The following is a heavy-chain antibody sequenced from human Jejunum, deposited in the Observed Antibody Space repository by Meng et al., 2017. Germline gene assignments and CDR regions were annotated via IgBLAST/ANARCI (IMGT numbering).Heavy chain of an antibody. V-gene: IGHV3-21*01. D-gene: IGHD4-17*01. CDR2: IGSTGIFI. CDR3: RTPLDDYRDRRLK. CDR1: AVILSTYS. Sequence: GESLKTHRKDSAVILSTYSMNWVRQAPGKGLEGVSSIGSTGIFIYYADSVKGRFTISRDNAKTSVYLQMNSLRAENTAVYYCRTPLDDYRDRRLKWGQGTLVTVSS. J-gene: IGHJ4*02.